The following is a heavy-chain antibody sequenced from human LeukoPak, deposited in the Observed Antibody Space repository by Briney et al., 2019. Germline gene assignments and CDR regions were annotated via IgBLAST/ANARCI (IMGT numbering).Heavy chain of an antibody. CDR2: ISSSGGTM. CDR3: ARIPHPDYADAQ. Sequence: PGGSLRLSCEASGFTVSSFEINWVRKAPGKGLEWVSYISSSGGTMDYADSVKGRFTVSRDNGKKLVHLQLNSLRAEDTAVYFCARIPHPDYADAQWGQGTLVIVSS. V-gene: IGHV3-48*03. D-gene: IGHD4-17*01. CDR1: GFTVSSFE. J-gene: IGHJ4*02.